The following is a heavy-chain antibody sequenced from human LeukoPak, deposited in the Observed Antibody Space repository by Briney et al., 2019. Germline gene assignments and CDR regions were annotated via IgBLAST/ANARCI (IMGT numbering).Heavy chain of an antibody. CDR1: GYSFTSYW. V-gene: IGHV5-51*01. D-gene: IGHD5-12*01. Sequence: AESLKFFCKGSGYSFTSYWIGWVRPLPGKGLDWKGINYPGNSDTRYSPSFQGQVTISADKSISTAYLQWSSLKASDTAMYYCARPNIVATLGAFDIWGQGTMVTVSS. CDR2: NYPGNSDT. CDR3: ARPNIVATLGAFDI. J-gene: IGHJ3*02.